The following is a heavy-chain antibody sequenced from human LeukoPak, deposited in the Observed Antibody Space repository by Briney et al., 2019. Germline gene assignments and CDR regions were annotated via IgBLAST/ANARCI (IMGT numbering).Heavy chain of an antibody. Sequence: SQTLSLTCTVSGGSISSGSYYWSWIRQPAGKGLEWIGRIHTSGSTNYNPSLKSRVTISVDTSKNQFSLKLSSVTAADTAVYYCARDCVAGTDAFDIWGQGTMVTVSS. D-gene: IGHD6-19*01. CDR1: GGSISSGSYY. V-gene: IGHV4-61*02. J-gene: IGHJ3*02. CDR2: IHTSGST. CDR3: ARDCVAGTDAFDI.